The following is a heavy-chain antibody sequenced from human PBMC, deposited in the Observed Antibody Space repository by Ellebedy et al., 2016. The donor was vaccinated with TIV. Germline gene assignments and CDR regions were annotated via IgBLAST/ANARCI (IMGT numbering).Heavy chain of an antibody. CDR3: ARENWTNDY. V-gene: IGHV3-7*04. Sequence: GESLKISCAASGYTFSSLWMSWVRQAPGKGLEWVAKIKEDGSEKNYVDSVKGRFTISRDNAKNALYLQMNSVRAEDTAVYYCARENWTNDYWGQGTLVTVSS. CDR2: IKEDGSEK. CDR1: GYTFSSLW. J-gene: IGHJ4*02. D-gene: IGHD1/OR15-1a*01.